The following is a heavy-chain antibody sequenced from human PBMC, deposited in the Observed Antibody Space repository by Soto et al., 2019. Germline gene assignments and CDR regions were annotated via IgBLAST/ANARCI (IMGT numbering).Heavy chain of an antibody. D-gene: IGHD2-2*02. CDR3: ARELPKVPAAIGWFDP. CDR1: GFTFSSYG. J-gene: IGHJ5*02. CDR2: IWYDGSNK. Sequence: PGGSLRLSCAASGFTFSSYGMHWVRQAPGKGLEWVAVIWYDGSNKYYADSVKGRFTISRDNSKNTLYLQMNSLRAEYTAAYYCARELPKVPAAIGWFDPWGQGT. V-gene: IGHV3-33*01.